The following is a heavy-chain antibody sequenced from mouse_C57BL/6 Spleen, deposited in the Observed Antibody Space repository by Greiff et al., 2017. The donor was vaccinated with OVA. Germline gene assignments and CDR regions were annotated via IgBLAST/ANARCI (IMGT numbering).Heavy chain of an antibody. CDR1: GYTFTSYW. CDR3: ASTYDYDGYYFDD. D-gene: IGHD2-4*01. V-gene: IGHV1-52*01. CDR2: IDPSDSET. J-gene: IGHJ2*01. Sequence: QVQLQQPGAELVRPGSSVKLSCKASGYTFTSYWMHWVKQRPIQGLEWIGNIDPSDSETHYNQKFKDKATLTVDKSSSTAYMQLSSLTSEDSAVYSCASTYDYDGYYFDDWGQGTTLTVSS.